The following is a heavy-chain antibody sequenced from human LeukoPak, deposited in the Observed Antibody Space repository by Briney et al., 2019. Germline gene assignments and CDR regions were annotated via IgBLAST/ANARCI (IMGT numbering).Heavy chain of an antibody. V-gene: IGHV4-4*02. Sequence: SETLSLTCAVSGGSISSSNWWSWVRQPPGKGLEWIGSIYHSGSTYYNPSLKSRVTISVDTSKNQFSLKLSSVTAADTAVYYCARVLRYFDWLEGSYFDYWGQGTLVTVSS. CDR2: IYHSGST. CDR3: ARVLRYFDWLEGSYFDY. D-gene: IGHD3-9*01. CDR1: GGSISSSNW. J-gene: IGHJ4*02.